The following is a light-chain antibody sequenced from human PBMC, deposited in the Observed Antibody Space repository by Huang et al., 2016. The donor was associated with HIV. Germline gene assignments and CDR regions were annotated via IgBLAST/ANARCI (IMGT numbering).Light chain of an antibody. Sequence: EIVLTQSPATLSLSPGERATLSCRASQSVSSYLAWYQQKPGQAPRLLLYDASNGATGIPARFSGSGSGTDFTLTISSLEPEDFAVYYCQQRSNWAPITFGGGTKVEIK. J-gene: IGKJ4*01. CDR2: DAS. CDR3: QQRSNWAPIT. CDR1: QSVSSY. V-gene: IGKV3-11*01.